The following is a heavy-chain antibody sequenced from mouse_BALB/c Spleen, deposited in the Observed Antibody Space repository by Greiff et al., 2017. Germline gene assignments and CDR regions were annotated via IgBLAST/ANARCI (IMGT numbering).Heavy chain of an antibody. Sequence: EVQLQESGPGLVKPSQSLSLTCTVTGYSITSDYAWNWIRQFPGNKLEWMGYISYSGSTSYNPSLKSRISITRDTSKNQFFLQLNSVTTEDTATYYCARFGHGNYDAMDYWGQGTSVTVSS. CDR1: GYSITSDYA. V-gene: IGHV3-2*02. D-gene: IGHD2-1*01. J-gene: IGHJ4*01. CDR2: ISYSGST. CDR3: ARFGHGNYDAMDY.